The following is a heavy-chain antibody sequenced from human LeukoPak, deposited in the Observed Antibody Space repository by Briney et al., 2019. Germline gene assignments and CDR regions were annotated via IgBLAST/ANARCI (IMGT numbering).Heavy chain of an antibody. J-gene: IGHJ4*02. CDR1: GYTFTGYY. V-gene: IGHV1-2*02. CDR2: INPNSGGT. Sequence: GASVKVSCKASGYTFTGYYMHWVRQAPGQGLEWMGWINPNSGGTNYAQKFQGRVTMTRDTPISTAFMDLSRLRSDDTAVYYCARVKTMIVVVRLFDYWGQGTQVTVSS. D-gene: IGHD3-22*01. CDR3: ARVKTMIVVVRLFDY.